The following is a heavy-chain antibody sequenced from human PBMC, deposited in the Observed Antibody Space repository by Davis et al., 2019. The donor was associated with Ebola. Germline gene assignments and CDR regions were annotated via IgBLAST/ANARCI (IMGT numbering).Heavy chain of an antibody. Sequence: PGGSLRLSCTVSGGSISSYYWSWIRQPPGKGLEWIGYIYYSGSTNYNPSLKSRVTISVDPSKNQFSLKLSSVTAADTAIYYCAKNSSTDEVGRHTLGAFDLWGPGTKVTVSS. CDR1: GGSISSYY. CDR2: IYYSGST. CDR3: AKNSSTDEVGRHTLGAFDL. V-gene: IGHV4-59*08. J-gene: IGHJ3*01. D-gene: IGHD2-2*01.